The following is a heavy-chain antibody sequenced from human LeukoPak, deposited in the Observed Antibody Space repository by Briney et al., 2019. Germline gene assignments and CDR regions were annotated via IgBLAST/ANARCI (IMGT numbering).Heavy chain of an antibody. V-gene: IGHV3-23*01. D-gene: IGHD6-6*01. CDR1: GFTFDDYA. J-gene: IGHJ4*02. CDR2: ISGSGGST. CDR3: AKDITRIAARPLLDY. Sequence: PGRSLRLSCAASGFTFDDYAMHWVRQAPGKGLEWVSAISGSGGSTYYADSVKGRFTISRDNSKNTLYLQMNSLRAEDTAVYYCAKDITRIAARPLLDYWGQGTLVTVSS.